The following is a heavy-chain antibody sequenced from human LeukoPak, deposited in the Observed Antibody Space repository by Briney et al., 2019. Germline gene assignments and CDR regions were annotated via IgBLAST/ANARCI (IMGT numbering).Heavy chain of an antibody. CDR2: MNPNSGNT. J-gene: IGHJ6*03. D-gene: IGHD2-2*01. CDR1: GYTFTSYD. Sequence: ASVKVSCKASGYTFTSYDINWVRQATGQGLEWMGWMNPNSGNTGYAQKFQGRVTMTRDTSISTAYMELSRLRSDDTAVYYCARDPGYCSSTSCLHYYMDVWGKGTTVTVSS. CDR3: ARDPGYCSSTSCLHYYMDV. V-gene: IGHV1-8*01.